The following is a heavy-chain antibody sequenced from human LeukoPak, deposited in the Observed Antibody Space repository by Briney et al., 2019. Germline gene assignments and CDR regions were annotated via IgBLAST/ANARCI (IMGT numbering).Heavy chain of an antibody. J-gene: IGHJ5*02. CDR3: AKGGWFDP. CDR1: GFTFDDYA. CDR2: VSWNSGSI. V-gene: IGHV3-9*01. D-gene: IGHD3-16*01. Sequence: PGGSLRLSCAASGFTFDDYAMHWVRQAPGKGLEWVSGVSWNSGSIGYADSVKGRFTISRDNAKNSLYLQMNSLRAEDTALYYCAKGGWFDPWGQGTLVIVSS.